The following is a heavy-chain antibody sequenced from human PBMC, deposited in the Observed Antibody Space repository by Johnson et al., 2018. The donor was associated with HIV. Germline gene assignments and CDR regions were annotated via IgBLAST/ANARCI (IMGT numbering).Heavy chain of an antibody. Sequence: SGGATYYADSVQGRFTVSRDSSKNTLYLQMNSLRAEDTAMYYCARDTGGYCSRTAARQPRGDAFDIWGQGTMVTVSS. V-gene: IGHV3-53*01. D-gene: IGHD2-2*01. CDR3: ARDTGGYCSRTAARQPRGDAFDI. CDR2: SGGAT. J-gene: IGHJ3*02.